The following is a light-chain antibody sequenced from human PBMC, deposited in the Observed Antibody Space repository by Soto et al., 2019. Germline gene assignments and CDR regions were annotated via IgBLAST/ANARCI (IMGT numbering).Light chain of an antibody. CDR1: QDVSSK. Sequence: EMVVTQAPATLSVSPGERVTLSCRTSQDVSSKLAWYQQKPGQPPSLLIYDASTRATGTPARFSGSGSGIEFTLAVSSLQSEDYALYFCQQYIRWPLTFGGGTNVEIK. J-gene: IGKJ4*01. V-gene: IGKV3D-15*01. CDR2: DAS. CDR3: QQYIRWPLT.